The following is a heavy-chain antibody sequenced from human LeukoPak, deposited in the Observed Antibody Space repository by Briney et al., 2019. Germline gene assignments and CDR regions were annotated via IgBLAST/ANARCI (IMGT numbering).Heavy chain of an antibody. V-gene: IGHV3-23*01. Sequence: PRGSLSLSCAGSGFTFNTYAMTWIRQAPGKGLEWVCTISGNSGSAYDADSVKGRFTSSRDNSKATLNLQMNSLRAEDTAVYYCAKDLRVDQCDSSGYMNWGQGTLVTVSS. CDR3: AKDLRVDQCDSSGYMN. CDR1: GFTFNTYA. J-gene: IGHJ4*02. D-gene: IGHD3-22*01. CDR2: ISGNSGSA.